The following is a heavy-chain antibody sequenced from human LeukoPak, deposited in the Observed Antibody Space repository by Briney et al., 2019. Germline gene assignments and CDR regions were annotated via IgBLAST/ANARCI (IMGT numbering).Heavy chain of an antibody. Sequence: HPGGSLRLSCAASGFTFSSYAMAWVRQAPGKGLEWVSALSGSGDTTNDADSVKGRFTISRDNSKDTLSLQMNSLRAEDTAVYYCAKDIAQGYTFGSIEQDYWGQGTLVTVSS. CDR2: LSGSGDTT. CDR3: AKDIAQGYTFGSIEQDY. J-gene: IGHJ4*02. V-gene: IGHV3-23*01. D-gene: IGHD5-18*01. CDR1: GFTFSSYA.